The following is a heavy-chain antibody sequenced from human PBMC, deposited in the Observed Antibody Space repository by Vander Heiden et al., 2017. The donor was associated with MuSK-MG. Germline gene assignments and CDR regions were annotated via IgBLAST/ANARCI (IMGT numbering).Heavy chain of an antibody. CDR3: ASLTAVAGLFDY. CDR1: GCPCSRYA. J-gene: IGHJ4*02. V-gene: IGHV3-30-3*01. D-gene: IGHD6-19*01. Sequence: QVQLVESGGGVVQPGRSLRLPGAAAGCPCSRYAMHWVSPAPGKGLEWVAVISYDGSNKYYADSVKGRFTISRDNSKTTLYLQMNSLRAEDTAVYYCASLTAVAGLFDYWGQGTLVTVSS. CDR2: ISYDGSNK.